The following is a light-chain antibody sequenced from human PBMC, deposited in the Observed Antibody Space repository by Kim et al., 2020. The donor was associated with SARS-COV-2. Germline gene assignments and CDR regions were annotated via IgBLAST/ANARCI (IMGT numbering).Light chain of an antibody. CDR3: NSRDSKGNVV. CDR2: GKN. J-gene: IGLJ2*01. CDR1: VLRIYN. V-gene: IGLV3-19*01. Sequence: VALGQTVSITCPGDVLRIYNATRYQQRTGQGPILVIYGKNNRPSGIPDRFSGSSSGNKASLTISGTQAGDEADYYCNSRDSKGNVVFGGGAQLTVL.